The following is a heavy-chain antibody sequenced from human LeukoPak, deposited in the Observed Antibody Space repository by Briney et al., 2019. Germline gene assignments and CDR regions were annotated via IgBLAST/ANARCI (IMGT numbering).Heavy chain of an antibody. CDR2: ISSSGSTK. J-gene: IGHJ4*02. D-gene: IGHD3-3*01. CDR3: ATDRGWRTSGYYLYYFEY. Sequence: GGSLRLSCGASGITFSSYSMNWVRQAPGKGLEWVSYISSSGSTKYYADSVKGRFTISRDNTKNLLYLQMSSLRAEDTAVYYCATDRGWRTSGYYLYYFEYWGQGTLVTFSS. V-gene: IGHV3-48*04. CDR1: GITFSSYS.